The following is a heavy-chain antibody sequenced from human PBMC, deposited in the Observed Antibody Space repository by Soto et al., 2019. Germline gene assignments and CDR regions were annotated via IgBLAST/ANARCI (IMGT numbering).Heavy chain of an antibody. V-gene: IGHV2-5*02. D-gene: IGHD3-10*01. CDR3: AHSRNLITEDAQVGDFDY. CDR2: IYWDDDE. J-gene: IGHJ4*02. Sequence: QSTLKESGPTQVKPTQTLTLTCSFSGFSLNTDGEGVGWVRQPPGEALEWRALIYWDDDERYSPSLKTRLTITKDPSKNQVVLIMTNMDPVDTAAYYCAHSRNLITEDAQVGDFDYWGQGTLVTVSS. CDR1: GFSLNTDGEG.